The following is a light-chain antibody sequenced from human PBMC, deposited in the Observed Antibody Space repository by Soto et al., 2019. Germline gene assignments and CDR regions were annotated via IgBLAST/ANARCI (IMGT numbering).Light chain of an antibody. Sequence: SVLTQPPSVSGAPGQRVTISCTGSSSNIGAGYDVHWYQQLPGTAPKLLIYGNTNRPSGVSSRFSGSKSGNTASLTISGLQAEDEADYYGSSYPSSNPLEVFGVGTGVTVL. CDR3: SSYPSSNPLEV. CDR1: SSNIGAGYD. V-gene: IGLV1-40*01. J-gene: IGLJ1*01. CDR2: GNT.